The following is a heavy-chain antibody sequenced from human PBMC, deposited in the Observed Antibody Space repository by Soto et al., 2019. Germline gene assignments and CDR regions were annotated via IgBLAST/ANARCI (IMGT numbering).Heavy chain of an antibody. V-gene: IGHV1-18*01. Sequence: QVQLVQSGAEVKKPGASVTVSCKTSGYTFSNYGINWVRQAPGQGLEWMGWISGYNGNTNYAQTVQGRVTMTTDTSTGTVHMELRSLESDDTAIYYCSRFIMVGGWFDPNYYHGMDVWGQGTTVTVSS. D-gene: IGHD6-19*01. CDR2: ISGYNGNT. CDR1: GYTFSNYG. J-gene: IGHJ6*02. CDR3: SRFIMVGGWFDPNYYHGMDV.